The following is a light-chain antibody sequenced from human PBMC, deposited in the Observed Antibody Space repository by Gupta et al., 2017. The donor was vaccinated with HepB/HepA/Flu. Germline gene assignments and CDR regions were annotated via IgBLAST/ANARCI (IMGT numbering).Light chain of an antibody. V-gene: IGLV1-40*01. J-gene: IGLJ1*01. CDR2: GNS. CDR3: PSFDSSLSDAV. CDR1: SSNIGAGYD. Sequence: QSVLTQPPSVSGARGQRVTISCTGSSSNIGAGYDVHWYQQLPGTAPKLLIYGNSNRPSGVPDRFSGSKSGTSASLATTGLQAEDEAEYYCPSFDSSLSDAVFGTGTKLTVL.